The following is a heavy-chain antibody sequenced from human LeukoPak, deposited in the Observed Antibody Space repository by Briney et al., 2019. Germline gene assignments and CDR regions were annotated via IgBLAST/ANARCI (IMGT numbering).Heavy chain of an antibody. D-gene: IGHD3-10*01. CDR1: GGTFSSYA. Sequence: SENVSCKASGGTFSSYAISWVRQAHGQGLEWMGGVIPIFGTANYAQKFQGRVTITADESTSTVYMELSSLRSEDTAVYYCASLNNLWFGESFGYFDYWGQGTLVTVSS. J-gene: IGHJ4*02. V-gene: IGHV1-69*13. CDR3: ASLNNLWFGESFGYFDY. CDR2: VIPIFGTA.